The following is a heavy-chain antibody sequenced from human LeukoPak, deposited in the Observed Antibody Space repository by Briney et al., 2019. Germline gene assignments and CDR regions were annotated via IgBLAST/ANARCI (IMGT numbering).Heavy chain of an antibody. V-gene: IGHV3-11*04. CDR1: GFTFSDYY. J-gene: IGHJ3*02. Sequence: GGSLRLSCAASGFTFSDYYMSWIRQAPGKGLEWVSYISSSGSTIYYADSVKGRFTISRDNAKNSLYLQMNSPRAEDTAVYYSAGTYGSGSSLGAFDIWGQGTMVTVSS. CDR2: ISSSGSTI. D-gene: IGHD3-10*01. CDR3: AGTYGSGSSLGAFDI.